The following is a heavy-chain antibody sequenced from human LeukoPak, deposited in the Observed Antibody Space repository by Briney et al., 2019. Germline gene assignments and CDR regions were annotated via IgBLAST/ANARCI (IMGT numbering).Heavy chain of an antibody. D-gene: IGHD1-26*01. J-gene: IGHJ4*02. V-gene: IGHV3-23*01. CDR2: ITGNGIRT. Sequence: PGGSLRLSCVASGLTLSNHVMTWVRHAPGEGLEWISDITGNGIRTNHADPVKRRFTISRANPRNTGYLQMNSLRGEDTALYYCTTTNGRGRWGQGTWVTVSS. CDR3: TTTNGRGR. CDR1: GLTLSNHV.